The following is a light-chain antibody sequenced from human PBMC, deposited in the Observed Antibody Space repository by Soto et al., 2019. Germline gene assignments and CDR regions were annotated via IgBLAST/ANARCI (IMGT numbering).Light chain of an antibody. V-gene: IGKV3-15*01. J-gene: IGKJ1*01. CDR1: QSVNNN. CDR2: GAS. Sequence: EIVLTQSPATLSVSPGERATLSCRASQSVNNNLDWYQQKPGQAPSLLIFGASTREPGIPARFSGSGSGTEFTLTISSLQSEDFAIYYCQQYNSWPRTFGQGTKVDIK. CDR3: QQYNSWPRT.